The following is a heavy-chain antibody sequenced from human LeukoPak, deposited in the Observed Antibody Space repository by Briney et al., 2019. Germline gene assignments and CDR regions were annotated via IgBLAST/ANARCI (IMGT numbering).Heavy chain of an antibody. J-gene: IGHJ6*03. V-gene: IGHV3-21*01. D-gene: IGHD2-15*01. CDR2: ISSSSSYI. CDR3: ARDHSVVVAAIHYYYYYMDV. Sequence: PGGSLRLSCAASGFTFSSYSMNWVRQAPGKGLEWVSSISSSSSYIYYADSVKGRFTISRDNAKNSLYLQMNSLRAEDTAVYYCARDHSVVVAAIHYYYYYMDVWGKGTTVTVSS. CDR1: GFTFSSYS.